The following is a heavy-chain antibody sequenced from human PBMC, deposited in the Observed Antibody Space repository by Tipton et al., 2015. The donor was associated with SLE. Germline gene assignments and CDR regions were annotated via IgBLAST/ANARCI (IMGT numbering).Heavy chain of an antibody. CDR1: GGSVSSGSYY. CDR2: IYYSGST. Sequence: TLSLTCTVSGGSVSSGSYYWSWIRQPPGKGLEWIGYIYYSGSTNYNPSLKSRVTISVDTSKNQFSLKLSSVTAADTAVYYCARSFGDYPAFDYGGQGTLVTVSS. D-gene: IGHD4-17*01. CDR3: ARSFGDYPAFDY. V-gene: IGHV4-61*01. J-gene: IGHJ4*02.